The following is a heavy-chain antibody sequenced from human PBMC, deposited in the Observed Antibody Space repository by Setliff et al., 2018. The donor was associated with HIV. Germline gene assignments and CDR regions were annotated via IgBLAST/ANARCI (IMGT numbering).Heavy chain of an antibody. CDR2: IYYSGST. CDR3: ARAQSDCSGGSCGSYFDY. V-gene: IGHV4-39*07. Sequence: SETLSLTCIVSGGSISTTSYYWGWIRQPPGKGLEWIGSIYYSGSTYYNPSLKSRVTISVDTSKNQFSLKLSSVTAADTAVYYCARAQSDCSGGSCGSYFDYWGQGTLVTVSS. CDR1: GGSISTTSYY. J-gene: IGHJ4*02. D-gene: IGHD2-15*01.